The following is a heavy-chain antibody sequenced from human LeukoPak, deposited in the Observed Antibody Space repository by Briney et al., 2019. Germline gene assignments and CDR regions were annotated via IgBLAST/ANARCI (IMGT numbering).Heavy chain of an antibody. CDR1: GFTFNNYC. CDR2: ISSSNYI. J-gene: IGHJ4*02. D-gene: IGHD3-3*01. CDR3: ARDLTDDFWSGYHFDY. Sequence: GGSLRLSCAASGFTFNNYCMNWVRQAPGKGLEWVSSISSSNYIYYADSVKGRFTISRDNAKNSLYLQMNSLRAEDTAVYYCARDLTDDFWSGYHFDYWGQGTLVTVSS. V-gene: IGHV3-21*01.